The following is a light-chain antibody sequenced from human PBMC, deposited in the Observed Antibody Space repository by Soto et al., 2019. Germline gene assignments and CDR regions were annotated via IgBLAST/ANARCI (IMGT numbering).Light chain of an antibody. J-gene: IGLJ2*01. CDR2: DVS. CDR3: SSYTSSSRGV. Sequence: QLVLTQPASVSGSPGQSITISCTGTSSDVGGYNYVSWYQQHPGKASKLMIYDVSNRPSGVSNRFSGSKSGNTASLTISGLQAEDEADYYCSSYTSSSRGVFGGGTKLTVL. CDR1: SSDVGGYNY. V-gene: IGLV2-14*01.